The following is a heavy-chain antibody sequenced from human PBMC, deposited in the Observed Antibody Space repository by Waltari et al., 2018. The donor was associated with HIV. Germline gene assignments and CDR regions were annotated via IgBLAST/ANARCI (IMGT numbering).Heavy chain of an antibody. Sequence: QVQLQQWGAGLLKPSETLSLTCGVYGGSFSAYYWTWIRQPPGKGLEWIGEINHSGGTTNYNPSLKSRVTISRDTSKNQISLRLSSVTAADTAVYYCARGDKGVMILYYFYAMDVWGQGTTVTVSS. D-gene: IGHD3-16*01. J-gene: IGHJ6*02. CDR1: GGSFSAYY. V-gene: IGHV4-34*02. CDR2: INHSGGTT. CDR3: ARGDKGVMILYYFYAMDV.